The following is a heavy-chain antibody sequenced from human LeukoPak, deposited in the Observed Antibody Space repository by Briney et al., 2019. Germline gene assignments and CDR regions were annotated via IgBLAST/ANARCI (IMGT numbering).Heavy chain of an antibody. CDR3: ASWGAGGNS. D-gene: IGHD3-16*01. J-gene: IGHJ4*02. CDR2: IIPDGSGK. V-gene: IGHV3-7*01. CDR1: GFTLSTYW. Sequence: GGSLRLSCEASGFTLSTYWMNRVRQVPGKGLDWVANIIPDGSGKRYVDSVKGRFTIARDNADNSLSLQMNSLRAEDTAVYYCASWGAGGNSWGQGTLVTVSS.